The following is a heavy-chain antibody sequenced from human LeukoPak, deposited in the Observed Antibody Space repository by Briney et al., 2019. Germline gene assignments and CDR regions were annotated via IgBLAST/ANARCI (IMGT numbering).Heavy chain of an antibody. CDR2: ISYDGSNR. J-gene: IGHJ4*02. V-gene: IGHV3-30*03. CDR3: AAGQSRVPLWPNRDY. CDR1: GFTFSRYY. D-gene: IGHD3-10*01. Sequence: GGSLSLSRAVAGFTFSRYYIPCVRQAPGKGLEWVAVISYDGSNRYYADSVKGRFTISRDNSKNTEYLQMNILRAEDTAVDFCAAGQSRVPLWPNRDYWGQGTLVTVSS.